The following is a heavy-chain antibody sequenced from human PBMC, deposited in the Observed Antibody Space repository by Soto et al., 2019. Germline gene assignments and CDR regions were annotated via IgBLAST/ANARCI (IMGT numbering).Heavy chain of an antibody. D-gene: IGHD1-7*01. J-gene: IGHJ5*02. CDR3: AGYNWNYYFDP. CDR2: IYHSGST. Sequence: PSETLSLTCTVSGGSVRDGSYYWAWLRQPPGKGLEWIGHIYHSGSTIYNPSLKSRVTISIDTSKSQFSLNLNSMTAADTAVYYCAGYNWNYYFDPWRQGTLVTVSS. V-gene: IGHV4-61*01. CDR1: GGSVRDGSYY.